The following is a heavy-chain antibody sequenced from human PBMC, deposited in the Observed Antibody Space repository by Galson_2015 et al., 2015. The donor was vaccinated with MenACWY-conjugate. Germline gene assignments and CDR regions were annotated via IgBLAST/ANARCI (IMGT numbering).Heavy chain of an antibody. CDR2: IKSKTDGGTI. J-gene: IGHJ6*02. CDR3: TTGINDPQENVYDYNRDV. V-gene: IGHV3-15*01. CDR1: GFTFSNAW. D-gene: IGHD3-10*01. Sequence: SLRLSCAASGFTFSNAWMSWVRQAPGKGLEWVGRIKSKTDGGTIDYAAPVKGRFVISRDDSKSTLYLQMNSLKTEDTAVYYCTTGINDPQENVYDYNRDVWGQGTTVTVSS.